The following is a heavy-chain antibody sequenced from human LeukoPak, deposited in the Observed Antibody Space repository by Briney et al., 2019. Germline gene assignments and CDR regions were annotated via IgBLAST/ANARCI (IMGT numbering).Heavy chain of an antibody. Sequence: SETLSLTCTVSGGSISSGDYYWRWIRQPPGKGLEWIGYIYHSGSTYYNPSLKSRVIISVDTSKNQFSLKLSSVTAADTAVYYCARGPDSSGYYYFDYWGQGTLVTVAS. J-gene: IGHJ4*02. CDR3: ARGPDSSGYYYFDY. CDR2: IYHSGST. D-gene: IGHD3-22*01. CDR1: GGSISSGDYY. V-gene: IGHV4-30-4*01.